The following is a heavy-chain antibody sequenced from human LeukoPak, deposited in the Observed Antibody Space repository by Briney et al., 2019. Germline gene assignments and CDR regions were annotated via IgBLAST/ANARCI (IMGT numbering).Heavy chain of an antibody. CDR2: IYYSGGT. CDR3: ARDPLVLGAFDI. Sequence: SETLSLTCTVSGDSVSSTSYYWGWIRQPPGKGLEWIGSIYYSGGTYYNPSLKSRVTMSVATSKNQFSLKLSSVTAADTAVYYCARDPLVLGAFDIWGQGTMVTVSS. J-gene: IGHJ3*02. V-gene: IGHV4-39*07. CDR1: GDSVSSTSYY. D-gene: IGHD4/OR15-4a*01.